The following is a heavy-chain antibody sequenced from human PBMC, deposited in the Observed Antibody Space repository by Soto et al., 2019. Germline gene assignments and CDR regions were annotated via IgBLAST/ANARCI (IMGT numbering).Heavy chain of an antibody. CDR3: ARDAAPGIAAAGTGIYYGMDV. CDR2: IYYSGST. CDR1: GGSISSGGYY. V-gene: IGHV4-31*11. D-gene: IGHD6-13*01. Sequence: TLSLTCAVSGGSISSGGYYWIWIRHHPGKGLEWIGYIYYSGSTYYNPSLKSRVTISVDTSKNQFSLKLSSVTAADTAVYYCARDAAPGIAAAGTGIYYGMDVWGQGTTVTVSS. J-gene: IGHJ6*02.